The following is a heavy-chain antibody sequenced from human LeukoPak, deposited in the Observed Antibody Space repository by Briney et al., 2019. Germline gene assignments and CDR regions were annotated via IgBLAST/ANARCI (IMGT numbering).Heavy chain of an antibody. CDR1: GFTFSSYW. J-gene: IGHJ4*02. CDR3: ARDRNTMGAAAGGYFEY. Sequence: PGGSLGLSCAASGFTFSSYWMSWVRQAAGKGLEWVALIWDDGSNENYADSVKGRFTISRDNSKNTLYLQMSSLRAEDTAVYYCARDRNTMGAAAGGYFEYWGQGTLVTVSS. V-gene: IGHV3-33*08. D-gene: IGHD6-25*01. CDR2: IWDDGSNE.